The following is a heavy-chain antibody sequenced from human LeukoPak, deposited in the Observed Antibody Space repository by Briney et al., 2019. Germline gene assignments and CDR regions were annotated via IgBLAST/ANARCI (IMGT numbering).Heavy chain of an antibody. Sequence: LSETLSLTCAVYGGSFSDYFWGWIRQPPGKGLEWIGEINHSGRTYYNPSLKSRVTISVDTSKNQFSLNLSSVTAADTAMYYCARDVVVVPAAIHYGMDVWGQGTTVTVSS. CDR1: GGSFSDYF. CDR2: INHSGRT. CDR3: ARDVVVVPAAIHYGMDV. J-gene: IGHJ6*02. D-gene: IGHD2-2*01. V-gene: IGHV4-34*01.